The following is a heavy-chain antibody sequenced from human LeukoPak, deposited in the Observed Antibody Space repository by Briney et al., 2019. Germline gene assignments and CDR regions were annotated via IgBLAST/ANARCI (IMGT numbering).Heavy chain of an antibody. CDR3: AKGHPIAARPNFDY. J-gene: IGHJ4*02. CDR1: GFSFSSYG. D-gene: IGHD6-6*01. Sequence: GGSLRLSCAASGFSFSSYGMHWVRQAPGKGLEWVAFIRYDGSNKYYADSVKGRFTISRDNSKNTLYLQMNSLRAEDTAVYYCAKGHPIAARPNFDYWGQGTLVTVSS. CDR2: IRYDGSNK. V-gene: IGHV3-30*02.